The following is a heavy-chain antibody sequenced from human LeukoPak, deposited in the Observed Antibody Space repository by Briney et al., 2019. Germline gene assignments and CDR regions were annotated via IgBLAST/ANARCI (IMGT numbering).Heavy chain of an antibody. V-gene: IGHV3-23*01. Sequence: GGSLRLSCAASGFTFSSYAMSWVRQAPGKGLEWVSAISGSGGSTYYADSVKGRFTISRDNSKNTLYLQMNSLRAEDTAVYYCAKVEPGIAVAGRFVNYLDYWGQGTLVTVSS. D-gene: IGHD6-19*01. CDR2: ISGSGGST. CDR1: GFTFSSYA. J-gene: IGHJ4*02. CDR3: AKVEPGIAVAGRFVNYLDY.